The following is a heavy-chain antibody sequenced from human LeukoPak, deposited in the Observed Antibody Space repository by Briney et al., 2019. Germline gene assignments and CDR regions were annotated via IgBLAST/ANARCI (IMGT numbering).Heavy chain of an antibody. Sequence: SVKVSCKASGGIFSSYAISWVRQAPGQWLEWMGGIIPIFGTANYAQKFQGRVTITADESTSTAYMELSSLRSEDTAVYYCARRIAADLLSYGMDVWGQGTTVTVSS. V-gene: IGHV1-69*13. CDR1: GGIFSSYA. CDR2: IIPIFGTA. CDR3: ARRIAADLLSYGMDV. J-gene: IGHJ6*02. D-gene: IGHD6-13*01.